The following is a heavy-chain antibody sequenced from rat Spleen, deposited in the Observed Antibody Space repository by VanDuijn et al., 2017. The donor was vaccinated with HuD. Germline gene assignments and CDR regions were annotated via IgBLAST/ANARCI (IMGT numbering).Heavy chain of an antibody. CDR3: ARRRVYGGYD. V-gene: IGHV5-7*01. D-gene: IGHD1-11*01. J-gene: IGHJ2*01. CDR2: ITYDVSTT. Sequence: EVQLVESGGGLVQPGRSMLLSCAASGFSFSDCDMAWVRQAPTKGLEWVASITYDVSTTYYRDSVKGRFTVSRDNAKSTLYLQMDSLRSEDTATYYGARRRVYGGYDWGQGVMVTVSS. CDR1: GFSFSDCD.